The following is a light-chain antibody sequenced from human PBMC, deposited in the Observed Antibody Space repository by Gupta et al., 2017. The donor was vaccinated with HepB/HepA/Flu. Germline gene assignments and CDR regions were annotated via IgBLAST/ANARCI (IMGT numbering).Light chain of an antibody. CDR3: QQYNNWPQWT. V-gene: IGKV3-15*01. CDR2: GAS. Sequence: EIVMTHSPATLSVSPGERATLSCRASQSVSSNLAWYQQKPGQAPRLLIYGASTRATGIPARFSGSGSGTEFTLTIRSRQSEDFAVYYCQQYNNWPQWTLGQGT. CDR1: QSVSSN. J-gene: IGKJ1*01.